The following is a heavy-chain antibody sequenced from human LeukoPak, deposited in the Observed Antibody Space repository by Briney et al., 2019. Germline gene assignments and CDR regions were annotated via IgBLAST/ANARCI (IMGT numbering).Heavy chain of an antibody. CDR2: IYYSGST. CDR1: GGSISSGGYY. V-gene: IGHV4-31*03. J-gene: IGHJ4*02. CDR3: ARGGRVDYFDY. D-gene: IGHD2-15*01. Sequence: PSETLSLTCTVSGGSISSGGYYWSWIRQHPGKGLEWIGYIYYSGSTYYNPSLKSRVTISVDTSKNQFSLKLSSVTAADTAVYYCARGGRVDYFDYWGQGTLVTVSS.